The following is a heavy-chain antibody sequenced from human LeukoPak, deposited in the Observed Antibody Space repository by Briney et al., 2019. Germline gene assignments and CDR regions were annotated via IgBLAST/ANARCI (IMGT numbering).Heavy chain of an antibody. V-gene: IGHV3-23*01. Sequence: GGSLRLSCVASGFTFSDYGVSWVRHSPEERLEWVAGIRGSGDHTYYGDSVKGRFIISRDNSRNTVYLKLNSLTAEDTALYYCVKPPEWLRLRADAFDTWGQGTRVTVSS. CDR2: IRGSGDHT. J-gene: IGHJ3*02. CDR1: GFTFSDYG. CDR3: VKPPEWLRLRADAFDT. D-gene: IGHD5-12*01.